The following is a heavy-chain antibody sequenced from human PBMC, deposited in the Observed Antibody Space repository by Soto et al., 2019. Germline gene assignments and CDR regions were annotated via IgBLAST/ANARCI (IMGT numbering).Heavy chain of an antibody. D-gene: IGHD3-10*01. J-gene: IGHJ5*02. Sequence: QVQLVQSGAEVKKPGASVKVSCKASGYTFTSYYMHWVRQAPGQGLEWMGVINPSDNSTTYAQKFQGRVTMTRDTSTSTVCMELTSLRSEDTAVYYCARARGWFDPWGQGTLVTVSS. CDR2: INPSDNST. CDR3: ARARGWFDP. V-gene: IGHV1-46*01. CDR1: GYTFTSYY.